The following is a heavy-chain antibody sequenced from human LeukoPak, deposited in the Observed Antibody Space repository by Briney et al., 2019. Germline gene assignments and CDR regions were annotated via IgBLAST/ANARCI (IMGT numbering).Heavy chain of an antibody. J-gene: IGHJ3*02. CDR1: GFTFSSYW. D-gene: IGHD3-22*01. CDR2: IKQDGSEK. CDR3: ARSRDSSGYYSDAFDI. Sequence: PGGSLRLSCAASGFTFSSYWMSWVRQAPGKGLEWVANIKQDGSEKYYVDSVKGRFTISRDNAKNSLYLQMNSLRAEDTAVYYCARSRDSSGYYSDAFDIWGQGTMVTVSS. V-gene: IGHV3-7*01.